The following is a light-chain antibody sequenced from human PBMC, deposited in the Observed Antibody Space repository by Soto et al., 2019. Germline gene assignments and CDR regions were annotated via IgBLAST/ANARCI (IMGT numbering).Light chain of an antibody. CDR3: QEDNSCCPT. J-gene: IGKJ4*01. CDR2: AAS. V-gene: IGKV1-12*01. CDR1: QGISSW. Sequence: DIQMTQSPSSVSASVGDRVTITCRARQGISSWLAWYQQKPGKAPRLLIYAASSLQSGVPSRLSVSGSLTDFTLTISSLQTEYVATDYCQEDNSCCPTLGRGTKVYVK.